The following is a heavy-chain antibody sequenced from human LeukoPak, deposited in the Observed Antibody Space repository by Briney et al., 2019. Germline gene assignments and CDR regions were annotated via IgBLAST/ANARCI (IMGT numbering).Heavy chain of an antibody. V-gene: IGHV3-21*04. J-gene: IGHJ4*02. Sequence: PGESLRLSCAASGFTFSTYTMNWVRQAPGKGLEWVSSISSSGFYIYYADSVKGRLTISRDNSKNTLYLQMNSLRAEDTAVYYCAKAYSLDYWGQGTLVTVSS. CDR1: GFTFSTYT. CDR3: AKAYSLDY. D-gene: IGHD6-13*01. CDR2: ISSSGFYI.